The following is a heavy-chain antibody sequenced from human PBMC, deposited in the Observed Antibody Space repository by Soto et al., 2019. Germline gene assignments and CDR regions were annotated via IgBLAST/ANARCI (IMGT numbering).Heavy chain of an antibody. Sequence: QVQLQQWVAGLLKPSETLSLTCAVYGGSFSGYYWSWIRQPPGKGLEWIGEINHSGSTNYNPSLKSRVTISVDTSKNQFSLKLSSVTAADTAVYYCARSARDYYDRSGLTTPTFDYWGQGTLVTVSS. CDR2: INHSGST. D-gene: IGHD3-22*01. CDR1: GGSFSGYY. CDR3: ARSARDYYDRSGLTTPTFDY. J-gene: IGHJ4*02. V-gene: IGHV4-34*01.